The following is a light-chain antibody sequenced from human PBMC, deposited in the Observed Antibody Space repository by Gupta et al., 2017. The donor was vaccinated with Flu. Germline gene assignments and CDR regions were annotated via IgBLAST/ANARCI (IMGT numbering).Light chain of an antibody. Sequence: TCYGDKLGDKYVYWYQQLPGQSPALVVYQDHTRPSGIPDRYSGSNSGKTATLSISGTQAVDEADYFCQVWDKYTAFFGGGTNLAVL. J-gene: IGLJ1*01. CDR1: KLGDKY. CDR2: QDH. V-gene: IGLV3-1*01. CDR3: QVWDKYTAF.